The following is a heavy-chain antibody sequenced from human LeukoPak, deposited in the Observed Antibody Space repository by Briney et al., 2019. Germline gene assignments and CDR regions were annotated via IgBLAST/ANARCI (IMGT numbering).Heavy chain of an antibody. CDR2: INPNSGDT. Sequence: ASVKVSCKASGYPFTDYYMHWVRQAPGQGLEWMGWINPNSGDTNYAQNFQGRVTMTRDTSISTAYMDLSRLRSDDTAVYYCAREDTRGSSAFDIWGQETMVTVSS. CDR3: AREDTRGSSAFDI. J-gene: IGHJ3*02. CDR1: GYPFTDYY. V-gene: IGHV1-2*02. D-gene: IGHD5-18*01.